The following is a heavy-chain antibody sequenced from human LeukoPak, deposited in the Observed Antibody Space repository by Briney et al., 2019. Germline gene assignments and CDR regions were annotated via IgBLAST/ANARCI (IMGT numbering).Heavy chain of an antibody. D-gene: IGHD5-24*01. Sequence: SETLSLTCTVSGGSISSGNYYWSRIRQPAGKGLEWIGRIYTSGSTNYDPSLKSRVTISVDTSKNQFSLKLSSVTAADTAVYYCARAHVEMATISRPRNIYFDYWGQGTMVTVSS. J-gene: IGHJ4*02. V-gene: IGHV4-61*02. CDR3: ARAHVEMATISRPRNIYFDY. CDR2: IYTSGST. CDR1: GGSISSGNYY.